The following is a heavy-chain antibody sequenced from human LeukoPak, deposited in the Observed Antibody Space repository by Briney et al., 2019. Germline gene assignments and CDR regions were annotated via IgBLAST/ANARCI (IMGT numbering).Heavy chain of an antibody. CDR3: ARDRSNSLDY. V-gene: IGHV3-30-3*01. CDR2: ISYDGSNK. J-gene: IGHJ4*02. Sequence: PGGSLRLSCAASGFTFSSYAMHWVRQAPGKGLEWVAVISYDGSNKYYADSVKGRFTISRDNSKNTLYLQMNSLRAEDTAVYYCARDRSNSLDYWGQGTLVTVSS. D-gene: IGHD2/OR15-2a*01. CDR1: GFTFSSYA.